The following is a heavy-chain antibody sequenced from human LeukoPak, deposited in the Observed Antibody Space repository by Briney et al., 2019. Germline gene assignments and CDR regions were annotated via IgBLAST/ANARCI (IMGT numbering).Heavy chain of an antibody. V-gene: IGHV3-23*01. CDR2: IIGSGDTT. D-gene: IGHD3-16*01. CDR3: AKVTGGDMITYGGLDY. Sequence: GGSLRLSCAASGFTFSGYAMSWVRQAPGKGLEWVSAIIGSGDTTYYAASVKGRLTISRDNSKNTLYLQMNSLRAEDTAVYYCAKVTGGDMITYGGLDYWGQGTLVTVSS. J-gene: IGHJ4*02. CDR1: GFTFSGYA.